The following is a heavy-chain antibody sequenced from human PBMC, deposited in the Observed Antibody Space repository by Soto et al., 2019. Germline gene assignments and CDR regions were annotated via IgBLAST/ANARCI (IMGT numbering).Heavy chain of an antibody. CDR3: AHRSCDSRTRSVDS. Sequence: QITLEESGPTLLKPTQTLTLTCTFSGFSLTTEGVAVAWARQSPGKAPEWLAVIFWDDDKRFNPSLSSRLTITKDTSKSQVFLTLTRVDPVDTATYFCAHRSCDSRTRSVDSWGPGTLVTVSS. D-gene: IGHD3-22*01. CDR2: IFWDDDK. J-gene: IGHJ1*01. V-gene: IGHV2-5*02. CDR1: GFSLTTEGVA.